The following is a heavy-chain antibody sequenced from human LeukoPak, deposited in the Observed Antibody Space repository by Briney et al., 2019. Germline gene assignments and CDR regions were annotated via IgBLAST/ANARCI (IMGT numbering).Heavy chain of an antibody. CDR2: INDYTGNT. CDR1: GGSFTDYF. J-gene: IGHJ6*02. D-gene: IGHD3-22*01. V-gene: IGHV4-34*01. Sequence: PSGTLSLTCAVFGGSFTDYFWTWIRQSPGKGLEWIGEINDYTGNTNYNPSLNSRVSISLEKSKNQFYLELRSVTAADRAVYYCARGRIAKIVVVHSFHYGMDVWGQGTTVTVSS. CDR3: ARGRIAKIVVVHSFHYGMDV.